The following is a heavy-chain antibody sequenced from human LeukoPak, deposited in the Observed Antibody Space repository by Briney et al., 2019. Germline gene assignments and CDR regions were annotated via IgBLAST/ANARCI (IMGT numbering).Heavy chain of an antibody. CDR2: IFNTGNT. CDR3: ASRPADTTWYGVFDY. Sequence: SETLSLTCSVSGGSINSHYWSWIRQPPGKRWEWIGYIFNTGNTNYNPSLASRVTMSVDTSRAQFFLRLSPLTAADTAIYYCASRPADTTWYGVFDYWSQGTLVTVSS. CDR1: GGSINSHY. J-gene: IGHJ4*02. V-gene: IGHV4-59*11. D-gene: IGHD3-10*01.